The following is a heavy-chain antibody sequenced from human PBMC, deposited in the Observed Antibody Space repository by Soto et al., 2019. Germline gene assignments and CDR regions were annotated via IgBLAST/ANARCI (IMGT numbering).Heavy chain of an antibody. CDR3: AAYAGSFGRHLAY. D-gene: IGHD3-10*01. CDR2: IYPGDSDT. CDR1: GYSFTNYW. J-gene: IGHJ4*02. V-gene: IGHV5-51*01. Sequence: PGESLKISCKGSGYSFTNYWVGWVRQMPGKGLEWMGMIYPGDSDTRYSPSFQGQVTISADKSISTVYLQWSSLKASDTAMYYCAAYAGSFGRHLAYWGQGALVTVSS.